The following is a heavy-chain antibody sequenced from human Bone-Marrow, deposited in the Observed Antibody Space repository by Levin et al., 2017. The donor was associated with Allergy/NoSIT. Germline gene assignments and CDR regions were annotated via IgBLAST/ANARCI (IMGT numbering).Heavy chain of an antibody. CDR3: ARAEVLRYFDWLSTSHWFDP. J-gene: IGHJ5*02. V-gene: IGHV4-30-4*01. Sequence: PSETLSLTCTVSGGSISSGDYYWSWIRQPPGKGLEWIGYIYYSGSTYYNPSLKSRVTISVDTSKNQFSLKLSSVTAADTAVYYCARAEVLRYFDWLSTSHWFDPWGQGTLVTVSS. CDR2: IYYSGST. D-gene: IGHD3-9*01. CDR1: GGSISSGDYY.